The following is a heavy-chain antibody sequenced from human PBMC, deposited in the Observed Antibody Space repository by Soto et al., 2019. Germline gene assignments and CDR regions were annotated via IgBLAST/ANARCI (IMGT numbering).Heavy chain of an antibody. Sequence: EMQLVESGGGLVQPGGSLRLSCAASGFTFNSHEMIWVRQAPGKGLEWVSYISGSGATIYYADSVKGRFTISRDNAKNSLFLQMNSLRAEDTAVYYCARITAFLPSYFDFWGQGTLVTVSS. CDR3: ARITAFLPSYFDF. V-gene: IGHV3-48*03. CDR1: GFTFNSHE. CDR2: ISGSGATI. J-gene: IGHJ4*02. D-gene: IGHD3-10*01.